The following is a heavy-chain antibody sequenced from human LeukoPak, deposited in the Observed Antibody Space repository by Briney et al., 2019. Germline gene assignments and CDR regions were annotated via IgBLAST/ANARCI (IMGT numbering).Heavy chain of an antibody. D-gene: IGHD6-19*01. V-gene: IGHV5-51*01. Sequence: GESLKISCKGSGYSFTSYWIGWMRQMPGKGLEWMGIIYPGDSDTRYSPPFQGQVTISADRSISTAYLQWSSLKASDTAKYYCARLDSSGYYASVDNDAFDFWGQGTMVTVSS. CDR3: ARLDSSGYYASVDNDAFDF. CDR1: GYSFTSYW. J-gene: IGHJ3*01. CDR2: IYPGDSDT.